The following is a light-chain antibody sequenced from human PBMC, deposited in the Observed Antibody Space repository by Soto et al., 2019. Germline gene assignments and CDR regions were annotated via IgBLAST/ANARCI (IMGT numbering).Light chain of an antibody. V-gene: IGKV3-20*01. J-gene: IGKJ4*01. CDR2: GES. CDR1: QSVSSSY. Sequence: EIVLTQSPGTLSLSPGERATLSCRASQSVSSSYLAWYQQKPGQAPRLLIYGESTRATGIPARFSGSGSGTDFTLTISRLEPEDFAVYYCQQYGSQLTVGGGTKVDIK. CDR3: QQYGSQLT.